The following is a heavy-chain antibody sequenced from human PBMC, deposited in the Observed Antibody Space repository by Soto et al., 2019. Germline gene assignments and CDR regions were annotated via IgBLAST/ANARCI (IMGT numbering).Heavy chain of an antibody. CDR1: GFTFSGHW. CDR3: AREAGYCSRTSCYRRAFDT. Sequence: EVQLVESGGDLVQPGGSLRLSCAASGFTFSGHWMHWVRQVPGKGLEWVSRINTEGGSSAYADSVKGRFTISRDNAKNTLYLQMKGLRAEDTAVYYCAREAGYCSRTSCYRRAFDTWGQGTTVTVSS. D-gene: IGHD2-2*01. CDR2: INTEGGSS. J-gene: IGHJ3*02. V-gene: IGHV3-74*03.